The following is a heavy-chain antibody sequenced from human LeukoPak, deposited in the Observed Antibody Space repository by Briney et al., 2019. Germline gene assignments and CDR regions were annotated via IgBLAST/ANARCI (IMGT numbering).Heavy chain of an antibody. V-gene: IGHV3-23*01. Sequence: GGSLRLSCVVSGFTFSSYVMSWVRQAPGKGLEWVSLISVIGGTTYYADSVKGRFTISRDNSKNTLYLQMNNLRAEDTAVYYCARDLLAVAGMGYWGQGTLVTVSS. CDR2: ISVIGGTT. J-gene: IGHJ4*02. CDR3: ARDLLAVAGMGY. D-gene: IGHD6-19*01. CDR1: GFTFSSYV.